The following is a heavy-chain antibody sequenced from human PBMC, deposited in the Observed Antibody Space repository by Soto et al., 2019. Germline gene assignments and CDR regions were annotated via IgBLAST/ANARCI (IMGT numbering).Heavy chain of an antibody. CDR2: ISTSGRTI. CDR3: ARQPAHVYEASPKWFDP. CDR1: GFTFSSYE. Sequence: EVLLLESGGGLVQPGGSLRLSCTASGFTFSSYEMNWVRQAPGKGLEWISYISTSGRTIFDAGSVKGRFTTSRDNTRNTLFLQMDSLRPEDTAVYYCARQPAHVYEASPKWFDPWGQGTLVIVSS. V-gene: IGHV3-48*03. D-gene: IGHD3-16*01. J-gene: IGHJ5*02.